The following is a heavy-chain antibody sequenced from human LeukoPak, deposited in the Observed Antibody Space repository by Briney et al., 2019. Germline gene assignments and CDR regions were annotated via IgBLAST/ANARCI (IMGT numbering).Heavy chain of an antibody. CDR1: GGSISSYY. Sequence: SETLSLTCTVSGGSISSYYWSWIRQPPGKGLEWIGEINHNGSTNYNPSLKSRVTISVDTSKNQFSLKLSSVTAADTAVYYCARGGYTTAQFLWFGESLKRSWFDPWGQGTLVTVSS. J-gene: IGHJ5*02. CDR3: ARGGYTTAQFLWFGESLKRSWFDP. V-gene: IGHV4-34*01. CDR2: INHNGST. D-gene: IGHD3-10*01.